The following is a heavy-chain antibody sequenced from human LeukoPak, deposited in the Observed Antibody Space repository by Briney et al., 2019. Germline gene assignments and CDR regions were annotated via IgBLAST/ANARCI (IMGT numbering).Heavy chain of an antibody. D-gene: IGHD3-16*02. CDR2: ITSSSSYI. J-gene: IGHJ5*02. Sequence: GGSLRLSCAASGFTFSSYSMNWVRQAPGKGLEWVSSITSSSSYIYYADSVKGRFTISRGNAKNSLYLQMNSLRAEDTAVYYCARDVSYRGRASWFDPWGQGTLVTVSS. CDR3: ARDVSYRGRASWFDP. CDR1: GFTFSSYS. V-gene: IGHV3-21*01.